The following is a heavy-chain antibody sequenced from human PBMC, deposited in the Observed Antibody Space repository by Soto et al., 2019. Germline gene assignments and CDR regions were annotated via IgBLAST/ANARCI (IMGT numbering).Heavy chain of an antibody. V-gene: IGHV1-58*01. CDR2: IVVGSGNT. CDR3: AADPYCGGDCYFDY. D-gene: IGHD2-21*02. J-gene: IGHJ4*02. CDR1: GFTFFTSA. Sequence: VKVSCKASGFTFFTSAVQWVRQARGQRLEWIGWIVVGSGNTNYAQKFQERVTITRDMSTNTAYMELSSLRSEDTAVYYCAADPYCGGDCYFDYWGQGIMVTVS.